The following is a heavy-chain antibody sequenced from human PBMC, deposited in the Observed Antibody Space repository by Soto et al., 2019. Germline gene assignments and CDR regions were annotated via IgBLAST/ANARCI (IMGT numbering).Heavy chain of an antibody. CDR2: ISGSGGST. J-gene: IGHJ6*02. D-gene: IGHD6-13*01. V-gene: IGHV3-23*01. Sequence: EVQLLESGGGLVQPGGSLRLSCAASGFTFSSYAMSWVRQAPGKGLEWVSAISGSGGSTYYADSVKGRFTISRDNSKNTLYLQMNSLRAEDTAVYYCAKDLELQLVPLFYYGMDVWGQGTTVTVSS. CDR1: GFTFSSYA. CDR3: AKDLELQLVPLFYYGMDV.